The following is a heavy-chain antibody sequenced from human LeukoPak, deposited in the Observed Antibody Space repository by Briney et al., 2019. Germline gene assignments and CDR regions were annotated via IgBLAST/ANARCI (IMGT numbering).Heavy chain of an antibody. Sequence: GGSLRLSCAASGFTFSSYAMHWVRQAPGKGLEWVSVISGSGGSIYYADSVKGRFTISRDNSKNTLYLQMNSLRTEDTAVYFCAKFEGATIPGWFNDYWGQGILVTVSS. CDR1: GFTFSSYA. D-gene: IGHD6-19*01. V-gene: IGHV3-23*01. CDR3: AKFEGATIPGWFNDY. CDR2: ISGSGGSI. J-gene: IGHJ4*02.